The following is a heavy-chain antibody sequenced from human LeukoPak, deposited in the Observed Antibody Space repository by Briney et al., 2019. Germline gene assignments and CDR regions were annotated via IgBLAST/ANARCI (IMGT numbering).Heavy chain of an antibody. CDR1: GGSIGSYF. CDR3: ARGALNWFDP. Sequence: PSETLSLTCTVSGGSIGSYFWSWIRQPPGKGLEWIGYISKSGSTNNNPALKNRVTISIDTSKNQFSLKVTSVTAADTAVYYCARGALNWFDPWGQGTLVTVSS. V-gene: IGHV4-59*01. CDR2: ISKSGST. J-gene: IGHJ5*02.